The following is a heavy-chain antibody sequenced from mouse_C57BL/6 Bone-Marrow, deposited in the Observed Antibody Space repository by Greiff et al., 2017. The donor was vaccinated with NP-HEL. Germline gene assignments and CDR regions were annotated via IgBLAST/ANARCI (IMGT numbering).Heavy chain of an antibody. CDR3: ARGDDYPSYWYVDV. V-gene: IGHV1-69*01. Sequence: QVQLQQPGAELVMPGASVKLSCKASGYTFTSYWMHWVKQRPGQGLEWIGEIDPSDSYTNYNQKFKGKSTLTVDKSSSTAYMQLSSLTSEDSAVYYCARGDDYPSYWYVDVWGRGTTATVTS. CDR2: IDPSDSYT. D-gene: IGHD2-4*01. CDR1: GYTFTSYW. J-gene: IGHJ1*03.